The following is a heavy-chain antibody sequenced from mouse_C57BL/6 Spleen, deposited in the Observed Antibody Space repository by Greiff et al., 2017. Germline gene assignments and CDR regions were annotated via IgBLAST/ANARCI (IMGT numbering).Heavy chain of an antibody. Sequence: EVKLVESGGDLVKPGGSLKLSCAASGFTFSSYGMSWVRQTPDKRLEWVATISSGGSYTYSPDSVKGRFTISRDNAKNTLYLQMSSLKSEDTAMYYCARRDYFDYWGQGTTLTVSS. V-gene: IGHV5-6*02. CDR2: ISSGGSYT. J-gene: IGHJ2*01. CDR3: ARRDYFDY. CDR1: GFTFSSYG.